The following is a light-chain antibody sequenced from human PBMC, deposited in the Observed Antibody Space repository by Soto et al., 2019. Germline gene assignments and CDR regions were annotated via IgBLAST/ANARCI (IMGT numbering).Light chain of an antibody. Sequence: DIQMTQSASSLSASLGDRVTITWRASQGISNSLAWYQQKPGKVPRLLIYAASILQLGVPSRFSGSGYGTDFTLTISSLQTEDVATYYCQKYNNVPATFGLGTRLEIK. J-gene: IGKJ5*01. CDR3: QKYNNVPAT. CDR2: AAS. V-gene: IGKV1-27*01. CDR1: QGISNS.